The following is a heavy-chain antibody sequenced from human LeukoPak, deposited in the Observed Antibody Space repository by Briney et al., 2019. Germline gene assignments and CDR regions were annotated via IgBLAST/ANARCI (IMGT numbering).Heavy chain of an antibody. J-gene: IGHJ4*02. D-gene: IGHD4-23*01. CDR2: IYYSGST. V-gene: IGHV4-39*07. CDR3: ARGGDLSMTTVVPIDY. Sequence: SETLSLTCTVSGGSISSSSYYWGWIRQPPGKGLEWIVSIYYSGSTYYNPPLKSRVTISVDTSKNQFSLKLSSVTAADTAVYYCARGGDLSMTTVVPIDYWGQGTLVTVSS. CDR1: GGSISSSSYY.